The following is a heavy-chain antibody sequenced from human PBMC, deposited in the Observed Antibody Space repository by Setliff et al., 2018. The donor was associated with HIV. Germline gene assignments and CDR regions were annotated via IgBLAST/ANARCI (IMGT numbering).Heavy chain of an antibody. CDR2: LWRDEVGE. CDR3: GNKGGQV. V-gene: IGHV3-30*07. D-gene: IGHD3-16*01. J-gene: IGHJ1*01. Sequence: GGSLRLSCTVSGFNFNHYAIHWVRQAPGKGLEWVSLLWRDEVGEYYADSVKGRFSISRDRSRNTVYLQMSSLRVDDTAIYYCGNKGGQVWGPGTQVTVSS. CDR1: GFNFNHYA.